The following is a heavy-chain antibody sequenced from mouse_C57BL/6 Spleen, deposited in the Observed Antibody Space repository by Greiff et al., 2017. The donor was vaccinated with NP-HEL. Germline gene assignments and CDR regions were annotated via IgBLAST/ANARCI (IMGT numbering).Heavy chain of an antibody. CDR1: GFTFSSYA. CDR3: ARDGKNYSNYGWFAD. CDR2: ISDGGSYT. J-gene: IGHJ3*01. D-gene: IGHD2-5*01. Sequence: EVKLMESGGGLVKPGGSLKLSCAASGFTFSSYAMSWVRQTPEKRLEWVATISDGGSYTYYPDNVKGRFTISRDNAKNNLYLQMSHLKSEDTAMYYCARDGKNYSNYGWFADWGQGTLVTVSA. V-gene: IGHV5-4*01.